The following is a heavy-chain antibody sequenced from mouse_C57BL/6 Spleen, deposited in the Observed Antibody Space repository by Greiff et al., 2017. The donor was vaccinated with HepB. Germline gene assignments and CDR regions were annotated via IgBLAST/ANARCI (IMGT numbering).Heavy chain of an antibody. J-gene: IGHJ2*01. V-gene: IGHV5-17*01. CDR3: ARRDYDYDEGFDY. D-gene: IGHD2-4*01. CDR2: ISSGSSTI. Sequence: EVKVVESGGGLVKPGGSLKLSCAASGFTFSDYGMHWVRQAPEKGLEWVAYISSGSSTIYYADTVKGRFTISRANAKNTLFLQMTSLRSEDTAMYYCARRDYDYDEGFDYWGQGTTLTVSS. CDR1: GFTFSDYG.